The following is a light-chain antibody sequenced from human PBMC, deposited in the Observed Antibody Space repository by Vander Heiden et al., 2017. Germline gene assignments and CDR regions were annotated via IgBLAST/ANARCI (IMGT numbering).Light chain of an antibody. Sequence: DIQMTQPPSSLSASVGDRVTITCRASQSISSYLNWYQQKPGKAPKLLIYAASSLQSGVPSRFSGSGSGTDFTLTISSLQPEDFATYYCQQSYSTLSITFGQGTRLEIK. CDR1: QSISSY. CDR2: AAS. J-gene: IGKJ5*01. V-gene: IGKV1-39*01. CDR3: QQSYSTLSIT.